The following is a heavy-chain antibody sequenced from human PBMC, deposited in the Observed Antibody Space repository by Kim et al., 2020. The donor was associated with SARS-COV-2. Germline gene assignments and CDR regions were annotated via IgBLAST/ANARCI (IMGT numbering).Heavy chain of an antibody. J-gene: IGHJ4*02. CDR3: IKGGYSYGYGY. D-gene: IGHD5-18*01. V-gene: IGHV3-49*02. CDR2: T. Sequence: TEYATSVKGRFTISRDDSKSIAYLQMNSLKTEDTAVYYCIKGGYSYGYGYWGQGTLVTVSS.